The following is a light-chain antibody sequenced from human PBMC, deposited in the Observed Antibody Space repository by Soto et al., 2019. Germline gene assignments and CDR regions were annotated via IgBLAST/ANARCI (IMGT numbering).Light chain of an antibody. CDR1: SSDIGAYNY. J-gene: IGLJ2*01. Sequence: QSVLTQPASVSGSPGQSITISCTGTSSDIGAYNYVSWYQQHPGKAPKLMIYDVNIRPSGVSNRFSGSKSGNTASLTISGLQAEDEADYYCTSWTTSTTMIFGGGTQLTVL. V-gene: IGLV2-14*03. CDR3: TSWTTSTTMI. CDR2: DVN.